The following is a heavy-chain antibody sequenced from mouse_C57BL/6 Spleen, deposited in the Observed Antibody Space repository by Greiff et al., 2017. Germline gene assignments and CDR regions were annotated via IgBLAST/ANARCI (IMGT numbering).Heavy chain of an antibody. V-gene: IGHV1-82*01. Sequence: VQLQQSGPELVKPGASVKISCKASGYAFSSSWMNWVKQRPGKGLEWIGRIYPGDGDTNYNGKFKGKATLTADKSSSTAYMQLSSLTSEDSAVYFCAREGLGYYGSTPFAYWGQGTLVTVSA. CDR3: AREGLGYYGSTPFAY. CDR1: GYAFSSSW. D-gene: IGHD1-1*01. J-gene: IGHJ3*01. CDR2: IYPGDGDT.